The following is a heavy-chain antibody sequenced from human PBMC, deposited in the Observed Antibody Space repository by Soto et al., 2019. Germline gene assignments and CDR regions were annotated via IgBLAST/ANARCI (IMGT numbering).Heavy chain of an antibody. Sequence: GSLRLSCAASGFTFSSYSMNWVRQAPGKGLEWISYISSSSSTIYYADSVKVRFTISRDNAKNSLYLQMNSLRDEDTAVYYCAREIPPSYYYDSSGYYARRYGMDVWGQGTTVTVSS. CDR3: AREIPPSYYYDSSGYYARRYGMDV. CDR2: ISSSSSTI. D-gene: IGHD3-22*01. J-gene: IGHJ6*02. V-gene: IGHV3-48*02. CDR1: GFTFSSYS.